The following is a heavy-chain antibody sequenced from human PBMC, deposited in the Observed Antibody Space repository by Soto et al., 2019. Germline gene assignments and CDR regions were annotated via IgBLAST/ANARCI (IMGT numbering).Heavy chain of an antibody. CDR1: GFTVSSNY. Sequence: GGSLRLSCVASGFTVSSNYMSWVRQAPGKGLEWVSVIYSGGSTYYADSVKGRFTISRDNSKNTLYLQMNSLRAEDTAVYYCARAHRYYYDSSGYYPFDYWGQGTLVTVSS. V-gene: IGHV3-53*01. J-gene: IGHJ4*02. CDR2: IYSGGST. CDR3: ARAHRYYYDSSGYYPFDY. D-gene: IGHD3-22*01.